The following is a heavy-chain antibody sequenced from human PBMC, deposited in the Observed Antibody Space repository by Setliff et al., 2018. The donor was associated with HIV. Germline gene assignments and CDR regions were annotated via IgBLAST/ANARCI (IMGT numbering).Heavy chain of an antibody. CDR2: ISGSGGST. CDR3: AKADRGYGRNWFDP. Sequence: LRLSCVASGFTFSSYGMTWVRQAPGKGLEWVSAISGSGGSTYYADSVKGRFTISRDNSKNTLYLQMNSLRAEDTAVYYCAKADRGYGRNWFDPWGQGTLVTVSS. D-gene: IGHD4-17*01. V-gene: IGHV3-23*01. CDR1: GFTFSSYG. J-gene: IGHJ5*02.